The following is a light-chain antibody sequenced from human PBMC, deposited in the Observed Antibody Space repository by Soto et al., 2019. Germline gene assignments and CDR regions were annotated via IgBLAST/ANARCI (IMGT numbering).Light chain of an antibody. CDR3: QQYNSHSWT. CDR2: DAS. Sequence: DIQMTQSPSTLSASVGDRVTITCRASQTIGTWLAWYQQKPGRAPKFLIFDASSLESGVPSRFSGSGSGTEFTLTISSLQPDDFATYYCQQYNSHSWTFGQGTKVEIK. J-gene: IGKJ1*01. V-gene: IGKV1-5*01. CDR1: QTIGTW.